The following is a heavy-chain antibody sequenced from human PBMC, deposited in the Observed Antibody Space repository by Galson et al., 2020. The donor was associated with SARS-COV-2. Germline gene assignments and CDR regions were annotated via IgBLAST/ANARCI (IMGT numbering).Heavy chain of an antibody. CDR2: IVVGSGYT. CDR3: AVPTSAPPEYGDYERHFDY. J-gene: IGHJ4*02. CDR1: GFTFTSSA. V-gene: IGHV1-58*01. D-gene: IGHD4-17*01. Sequence: SVKVSCKASGFTFTSSAVQWVRQARGQRLEWIGWIVVGSGYTNYAQKFEERVTITRDMSTSTAYMEVSSLRSEDTAVYYCAVPTSAPPEYGDYERHFDYWGQGTLVTVSS.